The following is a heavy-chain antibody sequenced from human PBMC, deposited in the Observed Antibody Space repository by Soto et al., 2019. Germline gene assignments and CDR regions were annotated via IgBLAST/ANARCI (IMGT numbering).Heavy chain of an antibody. CDR2: ISWNSGSI. V-gene: IGHV3-9*01. CDR3: AKSDGSSYYYYGMDV. CDR1: GFTFDDYA. Sequence: GGSLRLSCAASGFTFDDYAMHWVRQAPGKGLEWVSGISWNSGSIGYADSVKCRFTISRDNAKNSLYLQMNSLRAEDTALYYCAKSDGSSYYYYGMDVWGQGTTVTVSS. D-gene: IGHD3-10*01. J-gene: IGHJ6*02.